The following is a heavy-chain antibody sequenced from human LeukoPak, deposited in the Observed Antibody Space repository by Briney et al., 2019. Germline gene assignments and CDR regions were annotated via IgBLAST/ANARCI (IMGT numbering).Heavy chain of an antibody. D-gene: IGHD4-17*01. V-gene: IGHV4-30-4*01. Sequence: SQTLSLTCTVSGGSISSGDYYWSWIRQPPGKGLEWIGYIYYSGSTYYNPSLKSRVTISVDTSKNQFSLKLSSATAADTAVYYCARGGDYGDPPNYWGQGTLVTVSS. J-gene: IGHJ4*02. CDR2: IYYSGST. CDR3: ARGGDYGDPPNY. CDR1: GGSISSGDYY.